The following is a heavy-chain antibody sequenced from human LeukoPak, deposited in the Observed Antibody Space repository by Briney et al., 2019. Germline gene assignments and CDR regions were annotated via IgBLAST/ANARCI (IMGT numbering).Heavy chain of an antibody. Sequence: PSETLSLTCTVSGASISSRNYYWAWIRQPPGEGLECIGNIYYSGSTYYNPSLKSRVTISVDTSKNQFSLKLSSVTAADTAVYYCARPYSSSWGEIDYWGQGTLVTVSS. CDR1: GASISSRNYY. J-gene: IGHJ4*02. D-gene: IGHD6-13*01. V-gene: IGHV4-39*01. CDR3: ARPYSSSWGEIDY. CDR2: IYYSGST.